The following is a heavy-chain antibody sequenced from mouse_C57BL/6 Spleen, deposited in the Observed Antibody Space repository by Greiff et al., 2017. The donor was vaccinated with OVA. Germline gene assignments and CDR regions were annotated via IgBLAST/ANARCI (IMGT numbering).Heavy chain of an antibody. V-gene: IGHV1-50*01. CDR2: IDPSDSYT. CDR1: GYTFTSYW. CDR3: ARSVDYAMDY. J-gene: IGHJ4*01. Sequence: QVQLQQSGAELVKPGASVKLSCKASGYTFTSYWMQWVKQRPGQGLEWIGEIDPSDSYTNYNQKFKGKATLTVDTSSSTAYMQLSSLTSEDSAVYYCARSVDYAMDYWGQGTSVTVSS.